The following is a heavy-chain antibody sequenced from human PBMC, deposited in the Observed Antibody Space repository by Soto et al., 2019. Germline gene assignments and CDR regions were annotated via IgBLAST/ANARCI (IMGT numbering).Heavy chain of an antibody. CDR2: ICYNSYT. CDR3: TRGVDRAKTGY. CDR1: GDSLSSANYC. D-gene: IGHD5-18*01. Sequence: QVQLQESGPGLVKPSQTLSLTCTVSGDSLSSANYCWSWIRQLPGKGLEWIGSICYNSYTSYNPSPERRLTISVDTSKDQFSMKVNSVTVADTAVYYCTRGVDRAKTGYWGQGTLVTVSS. J-gene: IGHJ4*02. V-gene: IGHV4-31*03.